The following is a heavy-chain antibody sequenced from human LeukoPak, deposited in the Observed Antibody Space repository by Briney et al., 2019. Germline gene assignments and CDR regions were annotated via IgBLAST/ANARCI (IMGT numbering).Heavy chain of an antibody. V-gene: IGHV3-23*01. J-gene: IGHJ4*02. CDR1: GFTFSSYG. CDR2: ISGSGDRT. CDR3: VKDNPLDY. D-gene: IGHD1-14*01. Sequence: GGTLRLSCAASGFTFSSYGMSWVRQAPGKGLEWVSVISGSGDRTYYADSVKGRFTISRDNSKNTLYLRINSLRAEDTAVYYCVKDNPLDYWGQGTLVIVSS.